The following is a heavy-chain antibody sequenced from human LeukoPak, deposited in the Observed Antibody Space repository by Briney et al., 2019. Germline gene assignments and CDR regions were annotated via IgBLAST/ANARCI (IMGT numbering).Heavy chain of an antibody. CDR3: ASGEGSSWYLYDY. Sequence: GGSLRLSCAASGFTVSSNYMSWVRQAPGKGLEWVSVIYSGGSTYYADSVKGRFTISRDNSKNTLYLQMNSLRAEDTAVYYCASGEGSSWYLYDYWGQGTLVTVSS. J-gene: IGHJ4*02. V-gene: IGHV3-66*01. D-gene: IGHD6-13*01. CDR2: IYSGGST. CDR1: GFTVSSNY.